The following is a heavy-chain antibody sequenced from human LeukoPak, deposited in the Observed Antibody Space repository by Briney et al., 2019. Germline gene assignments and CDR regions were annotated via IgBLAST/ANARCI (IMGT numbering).Heavy chain of an antibody. Sequence: GGSLRPSCAASGFTFSSYAMHWVRQAPGKGLEWVAVISYDGSNKYYADSVKGRFTISRDNSKNTLYLQMNSLRAEDTAVYYCAREDYYDSSGHPGWDYWGQGTLVTVSS. CDR2: ISYDGSNK. V-gene: IGHV3-30-3*01. D-gene: IGHD3-22*01. CDR3: AREDYYDSSGHPGWDY. J-gene: IGHJ4*02. CDR1: GFTFSSYA.